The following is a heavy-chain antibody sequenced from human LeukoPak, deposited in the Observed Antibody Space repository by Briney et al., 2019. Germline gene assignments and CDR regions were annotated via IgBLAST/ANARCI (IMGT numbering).Heavy chain of an antibody. CDR2: ILYDGSNE. V-gene: IGHV3-30*18. CDR1: GFTFSSHG. J-gene: IGHJ4*02. CDR3: AKDGTGGHYYLDY. D-gene: IGHD2-8*02. Sequence: GGSERLSCAASGFTFSSHGMHWVRQAPGMGLEWVALILYDGSNEYYADSVQGRFTISRDSSRNTLYLQMNSLRAEDTAVYYCAKDGTGGHYYLDYWGQGTPVSPSS.